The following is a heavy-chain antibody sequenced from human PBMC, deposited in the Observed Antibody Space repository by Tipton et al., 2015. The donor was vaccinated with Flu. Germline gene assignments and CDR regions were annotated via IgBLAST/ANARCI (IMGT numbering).Heavy chain of an antibody. D-gene: IGHD3-10*01. Sequence: TLSLTCSVSGGSISTTNSYWGWIRQPPGKGLEWIGSIDYSGSTFNNPSLNSRATISVDTSKNQFSLRLTSVTAADTAVYFCARDLRGPGDYWGQGTLVTVSS. V-gene: IGHV4-39*07. CDR1: GGSISTTNSY. CDR2: IDYSGST. CDR3: ARDLRGPGDY. J-gene: IGHJ4*02.